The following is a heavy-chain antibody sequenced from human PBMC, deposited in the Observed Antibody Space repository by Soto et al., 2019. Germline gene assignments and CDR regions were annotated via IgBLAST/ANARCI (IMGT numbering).Heavy chain of an antibody. CDR2: LYTDDRT. D-gene: IGHD3-16*01. J-gene: IGHJ4*02. Sequence: EVQLVETGGGLMQPGGSLRLSCAASGFIVSNKHMGWVRQAPGKGLESVSILYTDDRTYYADPVKGRFTISRDNSKNTVSLQMNGLRDEDTAMYYCVGAAPGDWGQGTPVTVSS. CDR1: GFIVSNKH. V-gene: IGHV3-53*05. CDR3: VGAAPGD.